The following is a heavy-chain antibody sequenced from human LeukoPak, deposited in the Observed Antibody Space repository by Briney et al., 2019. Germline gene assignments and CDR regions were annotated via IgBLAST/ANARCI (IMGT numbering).Heavy chain of an antibody. J-gene: IGHJ4*02. V-gene: IGHV3-21*01. CDR2: ITSSSSM. CDR3: ARDLAWGGY. CDR1: GFTFSIYT. D-gene: IGHD7-27*01. Sequence: GGSLRLSCVASGFTFSIYTMSWVRQAPGKGLEWVSSITSSSSMYSADSVKGRLTISRDNAKSSLYLQMNSLRAEDTAVYYCARDLAWGGYWGQGTLVTVSS.